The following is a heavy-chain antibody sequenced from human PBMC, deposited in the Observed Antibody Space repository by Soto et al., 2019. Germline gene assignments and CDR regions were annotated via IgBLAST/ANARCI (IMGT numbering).Heavy chain of an antibody. Sequence: GGSLRLSCAASGFTFSSYAMSWVRQAPGKGLEWVSAISGSGGSTYYADSVKGRFTISRDNSKNTLYLQMSSLRAEDTAVYYCAKVLQQLISHYWGQGTLVTVSS. V-gene: IGHV3-23*01. CDR1: GFTFSSYA. J-gene: IGHJ4*02. D-gene: IGHD6-13*01. CDR2: ISGSGGST. CDR3: AKVLQQLISHY.